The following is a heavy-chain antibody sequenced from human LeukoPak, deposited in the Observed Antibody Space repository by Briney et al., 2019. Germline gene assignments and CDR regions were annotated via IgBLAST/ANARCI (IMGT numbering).Heavy chain of an antibody. J-gene: IGHJ5*02. V-gene: IGHV1-2*02. D-gene: IGHD2-2*01. CDR1: GYTFTSYY. CDR3: ARTVVVPATWFDP. Sequence: ASVKVSCKAPGYTFTSYYMHWVRQAPGQGLEWMGWINPNSGGTNYAQKFQGRVTMTRDTSISTAYMELSRLRSDDTAVYYCARTVVVPATWFDPWGQGTLVTVSS. CDR2: INPNSGGT.